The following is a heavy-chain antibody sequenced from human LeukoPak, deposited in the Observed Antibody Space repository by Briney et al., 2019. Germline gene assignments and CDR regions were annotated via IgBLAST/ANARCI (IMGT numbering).Heavy chain of an antibody. D-gene: IGHD3-22*01. CDR1: GGSFSANY. V-gene: IGHV4-34*01. J-gene: IGHJ4*02. CDR2: IYPSGAT. Sequence: SETLSLTCAVSGGSFSANYWSWIRQPPGGGLEWIAEIYPSGATQYNPSLTGRVTISADRSKSQFSLRLSSVTAADTAVYCCAGYQLWFQNDVWGQGTLVTVSS. CDR3: AGYQLWFQNDV.